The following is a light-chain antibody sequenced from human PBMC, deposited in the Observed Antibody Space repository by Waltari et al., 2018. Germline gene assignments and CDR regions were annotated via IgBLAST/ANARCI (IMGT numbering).Light chain of an antibody. CDR1: SSDVGRYNY. V-gene: IGLV2-14*01. CDR2: EVN. J-gene: IGLJ3*02. CDR3: SSYTSSSTKV. Sequence: QSALTQPASVSGSPGQSITISCTGTSSDVGRYNYVSWYQQHPGKAPKLMVYEVNNRPAGISNRFSGSKSGNTASRTISVLQAEDEADYYCSSYTSSSTKVFGGGTKLTVL.